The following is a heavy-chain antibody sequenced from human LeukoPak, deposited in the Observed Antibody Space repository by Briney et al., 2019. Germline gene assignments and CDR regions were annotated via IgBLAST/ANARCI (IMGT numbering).Heavy chain of an antibody. V-gene: IGHV4-31*03. CDR1: GGSISSGGYY. J-gene: IGHJ4*02. Sequence: PSQTLSFTCTVSGGSISSGGYYWSWIRQHPGKGLEWIGYIYYSGSTYYNPSLKSRVTISVDTSKNQFSLKLSSATAADTAVYYCAREVQKDVLLWFGESFLRWGQGTLVTVSS. CDR3: AREVQKDVLLWFGESFLR. D-gene: IGHD3-10*01. CDR2: IYYSGST.